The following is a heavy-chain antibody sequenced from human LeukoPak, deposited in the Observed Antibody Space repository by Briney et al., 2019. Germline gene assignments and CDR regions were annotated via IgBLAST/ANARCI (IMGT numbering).Heavy chain of an antibody. Sequence: ASVKVSCKASGYTFTSYGISWVRQAPGQGLEWMGWISAYNGNTNYAQKLQGRVTMTTDTSTSTAYMGLRSLRSDDTAVYYCARDYGLGIRRGAFDIWGQGTMVTVSS. CDR3: ARDYGLGIRRGAFDI. V-gene: IGHV1-18*01. CDR2: ISAYNGNT. J-gene: IGHJ3*02. D-gene: IGHD3-10*01. CDR1: GYTFTSYG.